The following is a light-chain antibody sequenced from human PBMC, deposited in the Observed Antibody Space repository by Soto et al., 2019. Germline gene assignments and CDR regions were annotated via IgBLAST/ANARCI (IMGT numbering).Light chain of an antibody. CDR3: QQLNSQLT. J-gene: IGKJ4*01. V-gene: IGKV1-9*01. CDR1: QGISSY. Sequence: DIQLTQSPSFLSASVGDRVTITCRASQGISSYLAWYQQKPGKAPKLLIYAASTLQSVVPSRFSGSGSGTEFTLTISSLQPEDFATYYCQQLNSQLTFGGGTKVDIK. CDR2: AAS.